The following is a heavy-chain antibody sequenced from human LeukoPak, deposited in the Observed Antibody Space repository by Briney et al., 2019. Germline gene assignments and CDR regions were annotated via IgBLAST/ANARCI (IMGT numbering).Heavy chain of an antibody. CDR3: ARHSYSVPHYFDY. CDR2: IYTSGST. CDR1: GGSISSGSYY. Sequence: SETLSLTCTVSGGSISSGSYYWSWIRQPARKGLEWIGRIYTSGSTNYNPSLKSRVTISVDTSKNQFSQRVTSVTAADTAVYYCARHSYSVPHYFDYWGQGTLVTVSS. D-gene: IGHD3-10*02. J-gene: IGHJ4*02. V-gene: IGHV4-61*02.